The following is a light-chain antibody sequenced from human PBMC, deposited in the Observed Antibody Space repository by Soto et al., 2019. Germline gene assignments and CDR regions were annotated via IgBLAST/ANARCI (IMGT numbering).Light chain of an antibody. CDR1: QSVSSN. CDR2: GAS. V-gene: IGKV3-15*01. Sequence: EIVMTQSPATLSVSPGEGATLSCRASQSVSSNLAWYQQKPGQAPRLLIYGASTRATGFPARFSGSGSGTEFTLTISSLQSEDFAVYYCHQYNNWPRTFGQGTKVEF. CDR3: HQYNNWPRT. J-gene: IGKJ1*01.